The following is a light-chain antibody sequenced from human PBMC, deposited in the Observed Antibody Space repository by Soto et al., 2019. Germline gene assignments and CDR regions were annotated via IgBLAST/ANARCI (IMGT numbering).Light chain of an antibody. CDR3: SSYTSSSTYV. V-gene: IGLV2-14*01. CDR2: EVS. CDR1: SSDVGGYNY. J-gene: IGLJ1*01. Sequence: VLTQPASVSGSPGQSITISCTGTSSDVGGYNYVSWYQQHPGKAPKLMIYEVSNRPSGVSNRFSGSKSANTASLTISGLQAEDEADYYCSSYTSSSTYVFGSGTKVTVL.